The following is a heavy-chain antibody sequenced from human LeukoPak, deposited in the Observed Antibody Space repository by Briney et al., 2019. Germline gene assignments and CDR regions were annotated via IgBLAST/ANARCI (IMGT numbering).Heavy chain of an antibody. Sequence: GASLRLSCAVSGFTFSSYWMTWVRQAPGKGLEWVANIKQDGSEKYYADSVKGRFTISRDNAKNSLYLQMNSLRAEDTAVYYCARGKYYFDYWGQGTLVTASS. V-gene: IGHV3-7*04. CDR3: ARGKYYFDY. CDR1: GFTFSSYW. J-gene: IGHJ4*02. CDR2: IKQDGSEK.